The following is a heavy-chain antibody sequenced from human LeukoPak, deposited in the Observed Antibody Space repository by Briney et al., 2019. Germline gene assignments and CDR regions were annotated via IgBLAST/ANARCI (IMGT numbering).Heavy chain of an antibody. Sequence: SCKASGYTFTSYAMHWVRQAPGKGLEWVAVISYDGSNKYYADSVKGRFTISRDNSKNTLYLQMNSLRAEDTAVYYCARGLYYYDSSGYYYGPYWGQGTLVTVSS. CDR2: ISYDGSNK. V-gene: IGHV3-30-3*01. CDR1: GYTFTSYA. CDR3: ARGLYYYDSSGYYYGPY. J-gene: IGHJ4*02. D-gene: IGHD3-22*01.